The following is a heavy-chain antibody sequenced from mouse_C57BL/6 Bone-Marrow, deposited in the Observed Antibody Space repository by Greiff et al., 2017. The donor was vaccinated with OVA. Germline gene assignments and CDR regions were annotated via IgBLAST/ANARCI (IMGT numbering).Heavy chain of an antibody. J-gene: IGHJ2*01. D-gene: IGHD1-1*01. CDR1: GFNIKNTY. CDR3: ATYYYGSESY. V-gene: IGHV14-3*01. CDR2: IDPANGNT. Sequence: EVNVVESVAELVRPGASVKLSCTASGFNIKNTYMHWVKQRPEQGLAWIGRIDPANGNTKYAPKFQGKATITADTASNTAYLQLSSLTSEDTAIYYCATYYYGSESYWGQGTTLTVSS.